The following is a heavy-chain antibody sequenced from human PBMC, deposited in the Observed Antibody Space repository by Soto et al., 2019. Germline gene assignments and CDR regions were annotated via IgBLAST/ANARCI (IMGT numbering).Heavy chain of an antibody. CDR3: AGSSGYYWAEYYYGMDV. J-gene: IGHJ6*02. CDR2: IYTSGST. V-gene: IGHV4-4*07. CDR1: GGSISSYY. D-gene: IGHD3-22*01. Sequence: QVQLQESGPGLVKPSETLSLTCTVSGGSISSYYWSWIRQPAGKGLEWIGRIYTSGSTNYNPSLKSRVTMSVDTSKNQFSLKLSSVTAADTAVYYCAGSSGYYWAEYYYGMDVWGQGTTVTVSS.